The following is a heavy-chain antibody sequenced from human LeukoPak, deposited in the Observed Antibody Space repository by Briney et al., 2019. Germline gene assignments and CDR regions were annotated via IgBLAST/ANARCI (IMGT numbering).Heavy chain of an antibody. CDR2: IGSGGSPT. V-gene: IGHV3-48*01. D-gene: IGHD2-8*01. Sequence: QTGGSLRLSCAASGFSLSSHSMSSVRQAPGKRLEWVSYIGSGGSPTHYAASVKGRFTISRDNVKNSLYLQMHSLTVEDTAVYYCAKDQRPYCTYACYCAIDVWVQGTLVTVSS. CDR3: AKDQRPYCTYACYCAIDV. J-gene: IGHJ3*01. CDR1: GFSLSSHS.